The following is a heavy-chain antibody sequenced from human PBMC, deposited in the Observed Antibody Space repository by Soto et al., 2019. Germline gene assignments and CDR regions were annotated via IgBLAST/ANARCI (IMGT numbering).Heavy chain of an antibody. Sequence: SETLSLTCTVSGGSISSGGYYWTWIRQHPGKGLEWIGYIYYSGSTYYNPSLKSRVTMSVDTSKIQFSLKLSSVTAADTAVYYFARVCGGDCHHGMDVWGQGTTVTVSS. CDR3: ARVCGGDCHHGMDV. CDR1: GGSISSGGYY. V-gene: IGHV4-31*03. CDR2: IYYSGST. J-gene: IGHJ6*02. D-gene: IGHD2-21*02.